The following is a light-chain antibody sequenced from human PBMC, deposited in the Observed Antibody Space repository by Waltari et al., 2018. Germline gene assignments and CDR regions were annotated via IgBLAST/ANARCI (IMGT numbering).Light chain of an antibody. V-gene: IGKV1-9*01. CDR1: QGIGRF. J-gene: IGKJ4*01. CDR2: VAS. CDR3: QHFNSYPLT. Sequence: DIQLTQSPSFLSASVGDRVTITCRASQGIGRFLAWYQQKPGQAPKRLITVASTLQSDVASRFSGSGSGTEFTLTISSLQPEDFATYYCQHFNSYPLTFGGGSKVDVK.